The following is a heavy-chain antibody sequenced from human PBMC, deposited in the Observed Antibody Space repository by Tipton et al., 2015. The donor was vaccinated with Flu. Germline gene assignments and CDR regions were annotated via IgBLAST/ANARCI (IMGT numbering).Heavy chain of an antibody. CDR3: ARFDYCSSTSCRSDTYYYYNMDV. CDR2: IYPGGNS. CDR1: GGSISSSNYY. Sequence: GLVKPSETLSLTCTVSGGSISSSNYYWSWIRQPAGTGLEWIGRIYPGGNSNYNPSLKSRVTISMDTSKNQLSLTLSSVTAADTAVYYCARFDYCSSTSCRSDTYYYYNMDVWGQGTTVTVSS. J-gene: IGHJ6*02. D-gene: IGHD2-2*01. V-gene: IGHV4-61*02.